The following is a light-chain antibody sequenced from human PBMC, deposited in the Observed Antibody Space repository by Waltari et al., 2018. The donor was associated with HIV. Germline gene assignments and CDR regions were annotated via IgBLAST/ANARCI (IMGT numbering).Light chain of an antibody. CDR1: SSNIGAGYD. CDR2: DNT. J-gene: IGLJ1*01. Sequence: QSVLTQPPSVSGAPGQRVTISCTGSSSNIGAGYDVHWYQQLPGRAPKLLIYDNTNRPSVVPYRFAGYKSGTSAALAITGLQAVDETDYYCQSYDTSLSASVFGTGTKVTVL. CDR3: QSYDTSLSASV. V-gene: IGLV1-40*01.